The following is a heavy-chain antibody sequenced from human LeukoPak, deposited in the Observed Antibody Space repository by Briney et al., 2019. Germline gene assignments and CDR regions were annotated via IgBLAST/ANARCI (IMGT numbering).Heavy chain of an antibody. V-gene: IGHV3-23*01. Sequence: GSLRLSCAASGFAFNSYAMNWVRQAPGKGLEWVSVVSGSGANTYYADSVKDRFTISRDNSKDTLFLQMNSLRAEDTAIYYCAKGSYYDASGYYFTSWYFDLWGRGAVVTVSS. CDR2: VSGSGANT. CDR1: GFAFNSYA. CDR3: AKGSYYDASGYYFTSWYFDL. D-gene: IGHD3-22*01. J-gene: IGHJ2*01.